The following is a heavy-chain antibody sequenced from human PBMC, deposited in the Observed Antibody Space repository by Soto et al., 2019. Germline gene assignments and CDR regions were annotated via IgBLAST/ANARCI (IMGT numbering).Heavy chain of an antibody. Sequence: QVQLVQSGAEVKKPGASVKVSCKASGYTFTSYGISWVRQAPGQGLEWMGWISAYNGNTNYAQKLQGRVTMTTDTSTSPAYMELRRLRSDDTAVYYCARREDSSGWYLSYYYGMDVWGQGTTVTVSS. CDR3: ARREDSSGWYLSYYYGMDV. D-gene: IGHD6-19*01. CDR1: GYTFTSYG. CDR2: ISAYNGNT. V-gene: IGHV1-18*01. J-gene: IGHJ6*02.